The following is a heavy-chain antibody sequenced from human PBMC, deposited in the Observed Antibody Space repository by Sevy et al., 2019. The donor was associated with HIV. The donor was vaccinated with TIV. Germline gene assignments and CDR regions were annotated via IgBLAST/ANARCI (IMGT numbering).Heavy chain of an antibody. J-gene: IGHJ5*02. V-gene: IGHV3-23*01. CDR3: AKGPYYGDYVGWIDP. CDR1: GFTFSSSA. Sequence: GGSLRLSCVASGFTFSSSAMSWVRQAPGKGLEWVSTISGSGDSTYFADSVKGRFTISRDNSKNTLYLQMDSLRAEGTAVYYCAKGPYYGDYVGWIDPWGQGTLVTVSS. CDR2: ISGSGDST. D-gene: IGHD4-17*01.